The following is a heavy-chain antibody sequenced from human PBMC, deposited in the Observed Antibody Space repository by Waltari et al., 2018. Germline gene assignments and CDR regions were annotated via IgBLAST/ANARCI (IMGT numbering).Heavy chain of an antibody. D-gene: IGHD3-10*01. V-gene: IGHV4-34*01. CDR3: ARELWFGELLERSPL. Sequence: QVQLQQWGAGLLKPSETLSLPGSVYGGSFSGYSWSWFRQPPGKGLEWIGDINHSGSTNYNPSLKSRVTISVDTSKNQFSLKLSSVTAADTAVYYCARELWFGELLERSPLWGQGTLVTVSS. CDR1: GGSFSGYS. J-gene: IGHJ4*02. CDR2: INHSGST.